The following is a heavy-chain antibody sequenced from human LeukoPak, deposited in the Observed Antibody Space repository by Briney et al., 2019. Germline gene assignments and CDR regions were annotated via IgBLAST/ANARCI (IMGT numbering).Heavy chain of an antibody. CDR2: INPNSVGT. D-gene: IGHD3-10*01. CDR1: GYTFTGYY. CDR3: ARDIYGSGSYYDY. Sequence: GASVKVSCKASGYTFTGYYMHWVRQAPGQGLEWMGWINPNSVGTNYAQKFQGRVTMTRDTSISTAYMELSRLRSDDTAVYYCARDIYGSGSYYDYWGQGTLVTVSS. V-gene: IGHV1-2*02. J-gene: IGHJ4*02.